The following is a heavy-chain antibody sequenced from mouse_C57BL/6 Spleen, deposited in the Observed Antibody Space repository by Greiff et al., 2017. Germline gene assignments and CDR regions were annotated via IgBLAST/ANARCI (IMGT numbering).Heavy chain of an antibody. Sequence: QVQLQQPGAELVKPGASVKLSCKASGYTFTSYWMHWVKQRPGQGLEWIGMIHPNSGSTNYNAKFKSKATLTVDKSSSTAYMQLSSLTSEDSAVYYCAREGGGYGSSPSWFAYWGQGALVTVSA. D-gene: IGHD1-1*01. CDR3: AREGGGYGSSPSWFAY. V-gene: IGHV1-64*01. CDR2: IHPNSGST. J-gene: IGHJ3*01. CDR1: GYTFTSYW.